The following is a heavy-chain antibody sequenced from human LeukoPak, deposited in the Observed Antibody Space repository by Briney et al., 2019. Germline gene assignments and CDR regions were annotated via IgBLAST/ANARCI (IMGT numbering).Heavy chain of an antibody. J-gene: IGHJ4*02. V-gene: IGHV1-2*02. CDR2: INPRDGGT. Sequence: GASVKVSCKGSGYTFTGYYLHWVRQAPGQGLEGVGYINPRDGGTSSPPNFRGRVTMTTDASSSTVYMELSRLTSDDTAIYYCAREGNGLLSKDLDYWGQGTLVTVSS. CDR1: GYTFTGYY. D-gene: IGHD2-15*01. CDR3: AREGNGLLSKDLDY.